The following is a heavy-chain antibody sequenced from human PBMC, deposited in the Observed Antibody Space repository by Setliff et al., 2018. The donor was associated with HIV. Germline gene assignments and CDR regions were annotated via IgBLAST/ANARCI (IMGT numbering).Heavy chain of an antibody. D-gene: IGHD7-27*01. Sequence: GGSLRLSCADAKFPLSDLWMYWMHWIRQVPGKGLMWVAAINHDGSIIKYADSVKGRFTISRDDAKNTVYLQMNSLRGDDTAVYYCATIPWGLFDYWRQEKLVTVSS. V-gene: IGHV3-74*03. J-gene: IGHJ4*02. CDR2: INHDGSII. CDR1: KFPLSDLWMYW. CDR3: ATIPWGLFDY.